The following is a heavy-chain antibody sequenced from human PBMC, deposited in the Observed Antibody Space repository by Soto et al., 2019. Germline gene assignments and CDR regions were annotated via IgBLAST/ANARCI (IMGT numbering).Heavy chain of an antibody. V-gene: IGHV3-30*18. CDR1: GFTFSSYG. J-gene: IGHJ6*03. CDR3: AKGGCSSTSCYFKYYYYYMDV. D-gene: IGHD2-2*01. CDR2: ISYDGSNK. Sequence: QVQLVESGGGVVQPGRSLRLSCAASGFTFSSYGMHWVRQAPGQGLERVAVISYDGSNKYYADSVKGRFTISRDNSKNTLYLQMNSLRAEDTAVYYCAKGGCSSTSCYFKYYYYYMDVWGKGTTVTVSS.